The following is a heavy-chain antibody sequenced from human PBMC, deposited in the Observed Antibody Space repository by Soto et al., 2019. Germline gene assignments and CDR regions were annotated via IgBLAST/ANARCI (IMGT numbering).Heavy chain of an antibody. Sequence: EVQLVESGGGLVQPGGSLRLSCAASGFTFSNYNMNWVRQAPGKGLEWVSSISSSSSTIYYADSVKGRFTISRDNAKNSLYLQRNSLRDEDTAVYYCASRYYYDSSGYYYPYYYWGQGTLVTVSS. CDR3: ASRYYYDSSGYYYPYYY. CDR2: ISSSSSTI. J-gene: IGHJ4*02. V-gene: IGHV3-48*02. CDR1: GFTFSNYN. D-gene: IGHD3-22*01.